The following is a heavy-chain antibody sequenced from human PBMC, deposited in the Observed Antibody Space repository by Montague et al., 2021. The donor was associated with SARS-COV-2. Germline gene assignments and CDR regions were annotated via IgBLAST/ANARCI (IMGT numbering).Heavy chain of an antibody. J-gene: IGHJ5*02. V-gene: IGHV2-5*01. CDR2: IYWNDGK. D-gene: IGHD5-12*01. Sequence: PALVKPTQTFTLICSFSGFSLDTRRAGVAWIRQPPGKALEWLGTIYWNDGKHYNSSLKSRLSMSKDTSKNQVVLILTDVDPADTATYFCAHGEEDNNGYSWFDPWGQGTLVTVSS. CDR1: GFSLDTRRAG. CDR3: AHGEEDNNGYSWFDP.